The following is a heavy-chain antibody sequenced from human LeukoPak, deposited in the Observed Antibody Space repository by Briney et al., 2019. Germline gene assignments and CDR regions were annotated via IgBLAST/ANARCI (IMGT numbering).Heavy chain of an antibody. CDR3: AAEGTDGRGSFGWFDS. CDR2: IKEDGSVK. CDR1: GFTFSDYW. D-gene: IGHD3-10*01. J-gene: IGHJ5*01. Sequence: GGSLRLSCVASGFTFSDYWMTWVRQAPGKGLEWVANIKEDGSVKYYVDSVKGRLTIPRDNAKNSLYLQLNSLRVEDTAVYYCAAEGTDGRGSFGWFDSWGQGTLVTVSS. V-gene: IGHV3-7*01.